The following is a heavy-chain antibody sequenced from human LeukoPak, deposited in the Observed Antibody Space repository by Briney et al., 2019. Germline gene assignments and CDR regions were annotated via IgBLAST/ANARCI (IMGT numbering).Heavy chain of an antibody. Sequence: ASVKVSCKASGYTFTSYDIDWVRQATGQGLEWMGWMNPNSGNTGYAQKFQGRVTMTRNTSISTAYMELSSLRSEDTAVYYCASSGYSYGRIFDYWGQGTLVTVSS. CDR1: GYTFTSYD. J-gene: IGHJ4*02. CDR3: ASSGYSYGRIFDY. D-gene: IGHD5-18*01. V-gene: IGHV1-8*01. CDR2: MNPNSGNT.